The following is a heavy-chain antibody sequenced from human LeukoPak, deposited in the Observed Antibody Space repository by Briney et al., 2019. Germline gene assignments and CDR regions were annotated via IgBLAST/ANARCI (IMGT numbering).Heavy chain of an antibody. J-gene: IGHJ4*02. CDR3: ARRPLYRPIDY. Sequence: SETLSLTCAVYGGSFSGYYWSWIRQPPGKGLEWIGEINHSGSTNYNPSLKSRVTISVDTSKNQFSLKLSSVTAADTAVYYCARRPLYRPIDYWGQGTLVTVSS. V-gene: IGHV4-34*01. D-gene: IGHD3-16*02. CDR2: INHSGST. CDR1: GGSFSGYY.